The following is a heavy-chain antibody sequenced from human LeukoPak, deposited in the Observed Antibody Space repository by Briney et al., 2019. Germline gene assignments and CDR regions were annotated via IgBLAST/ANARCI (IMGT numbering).Heavy chain of an antibody. V-gene: IGHV3-30-3*01. Sequence: GRSLRLSCAASGFTFSSYAMHWVRQAPGKGLEWVAVISYDGSNKYYADSVKGRFTISRDNSKNTLYLQMNSLRAEDTAVYYCARDRMRYCSSTSCHRFDYWGQGTLVTVSS. CDR3: ARDRMRYCSSTSCHRFDY. CDR2: ISYDGSNK. CDR1: GFTFSSYA. D-gene: IGHD2-2*01. J-gene: IGHJ4*02.